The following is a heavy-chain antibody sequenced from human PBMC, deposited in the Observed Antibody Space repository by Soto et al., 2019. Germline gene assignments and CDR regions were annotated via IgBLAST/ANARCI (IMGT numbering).Heavy chain of an antibody. Sequence: VQLVESGGGLVQPGESLKLSCAVSGFTFSGSAMHWVRQASGKGLEWVGRIRSKANNYATAYAASVKGRFTTSRDDAKNTAYLQMNSLKSEDTAVYYCTRGYGDYVRDYWGQGTLVTVSS. CDR1: GFTFSGSA. J-gene: IGHJ4*02. D-gene: IGHD4-17*01. CDR2: IRSKANNYAT. CDR3: TRGYGDYVRDY. V-gene: IGHV3-73*01.